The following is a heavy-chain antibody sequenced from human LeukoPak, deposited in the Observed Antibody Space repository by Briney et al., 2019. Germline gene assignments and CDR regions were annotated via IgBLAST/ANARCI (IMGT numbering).Heavy chain of an antibody. Sequence: SVKVSCKASGGTFSSYSISWVGQAPGQRLEWMGGIIPIFGTANYAQKFQGRVTITADESTSTAYMELSSLRSEDTAVYYCARDRDDIAAGYFDYWGQGTLVTVSS. D-gene: IGHD6-13*01. CDR2: IIPIFGTA. J-gene: IGHJ4*02. CDR1: GGTFSSYS. CDR3: ARDRDDIAAGYFDY. V-gene: IGHV1-69*13.